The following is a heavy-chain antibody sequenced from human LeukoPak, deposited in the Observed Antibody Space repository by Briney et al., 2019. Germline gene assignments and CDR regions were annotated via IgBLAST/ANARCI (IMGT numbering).Heavy chain of an antibody. CDR3: ARGRNVVVPAPILGVGPWYYSYYIDV. Sequence: SETLSLTCAVYGGSISDHHWSWIRQPPGKGLEWIGEINHSGGTNYNPSLKSRVTISVDTSKNQFSLKLTSVTAADTAVFYCARGRNVVVPAPILGVGPWYYSYYIDVWGKGTTVSVSS. CDR1: GGSISDHH. CDR2: INHSGGT. D-gene: IGHD2-2*02. V-gene: IGHV4-34*01. J-gene: IGHJ6*03.